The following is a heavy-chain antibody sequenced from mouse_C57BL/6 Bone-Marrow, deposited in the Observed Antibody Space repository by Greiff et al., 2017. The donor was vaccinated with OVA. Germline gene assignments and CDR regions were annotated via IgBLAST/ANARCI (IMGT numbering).Heavy chain of an antibody. CDR2: IYPRSGNT. J-gene: IGHJ2*01. CDR1: GYTFTSYG. CDR3: ARFWYYFDY. V-gene: IGHV1-81*01. Sequence: QVQLKESGAELARPGASVKLSCKASGYTFTSYGISWVKQRTGQGLEWIGEIYPRSGNTYYNEKFKGKATLTADKSSSTAYMELRSLTSEDSAVYFCARFWYYFDYWGQGTTLTVSS.